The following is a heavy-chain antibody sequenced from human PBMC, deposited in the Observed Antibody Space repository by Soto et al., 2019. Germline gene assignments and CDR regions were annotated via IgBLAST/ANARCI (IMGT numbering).Heavy chain of an antibody. CDR3: ARQNWNYDYYYGMDV. D-gene: IGHD1-1*01. CDR1: GYSFTSYW. V-gene: IGHV5-51*01. J-gene: IGHJ6*02. CDR2: IYPGDSDT. Sequence: LRVSLKISCKGSGYSFTSYWIGWVRQMPGKGLEWMGIIYPGDSDTRYSPSFQGQVTISADKSISTAYLQWSSLKASDTAMYYCARQNWNYDYYYGMDVWGQGTTVTVSS.